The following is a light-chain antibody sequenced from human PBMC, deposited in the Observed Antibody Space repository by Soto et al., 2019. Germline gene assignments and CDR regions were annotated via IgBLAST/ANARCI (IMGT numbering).Light chain of an antibody. CDR1: SSDFGVYNY. CDR3: SSYTISNTRPIV. J-gene: IGLJ1*01. V-gene: IGLV2-14*03. Sequence: QSALTQPASGSGSPGQSITISCTGTSSDFGVYNYVSWYQHHPGKAPKLIIYDVTNRPSGVSNPFSGSQSGNTASLTIAVLQPEDEADYYCSSYTISNTRPIVFGTGTKVPVL. CDR2: DVT.